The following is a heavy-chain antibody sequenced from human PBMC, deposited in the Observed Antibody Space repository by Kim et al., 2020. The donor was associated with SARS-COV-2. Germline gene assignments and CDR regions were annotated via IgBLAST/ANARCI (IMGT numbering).Heavy chain of an antibody. V-gene: IGHV4-59*01. CDR3: ARDRLDTAMVDYYYMDV. D-gene: IGHD5-18*01. J-gene: IGHJ6*03. CDR1: GGSISSYY. CDR2: IYYSGST. Sequence: SETLSLTCTVSGGSISSYYWSWIRQPPGKGLEWIGYIYYSGSTNYNPSLKSRVTISVDTSKNQFSLKLSSVTAADTAVYYCARDRLDTAMVDYYYMDVWGKGTTVTVSS.